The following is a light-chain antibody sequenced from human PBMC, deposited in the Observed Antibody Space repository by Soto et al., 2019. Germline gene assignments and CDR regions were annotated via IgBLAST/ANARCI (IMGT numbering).Light chain of an antibody. CDR1: QTVNSNY. V-gene: IGKV3-20*01. CDR3: HQYDTSPLIT. CDR2: GAS. J-gene: IGKJ4*01. Sequence: EIVLTQSPGTLSLSPGERATLSCRASQTVNSNYLAWYQQRAGQAPRLLIYGASTRAADIPDRFSGSGSGTYFTLTSSRLEPEDFAVYYWHQYDTSPLITFGGGTKVEIK.